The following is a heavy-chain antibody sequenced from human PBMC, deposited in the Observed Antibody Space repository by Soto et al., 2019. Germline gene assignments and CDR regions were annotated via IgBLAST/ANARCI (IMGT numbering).Heavy chain of an antibody. V-gene: IGHV4-31*03. Sequence: SETLSLTCTVSGGSISSGGYYWSWIRQHPGKGLEWIGYIYYSGSTYYNPSLKSRVTISVDTSKNQFSLKLSSVTAADTAVYYCARTTPIRGVIITYPYYFDYWGQGTLVTVSS. CDR1: GGSISSGGYY. J-gene: IGHJ4*02. CDR3: ARTTPIRGVIITYPYYFDY. CDR2: IYYSGST. D-gene: IGHD3-10*01.